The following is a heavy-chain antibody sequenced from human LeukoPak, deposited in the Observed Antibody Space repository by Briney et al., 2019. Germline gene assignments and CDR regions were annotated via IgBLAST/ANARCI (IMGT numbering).Heavy chain of an antibody. V-gene: IGHV3-48*03. Sequence: PGGSLRLSCAASGLTFSSYEMNWVRQAPGKGLEWVSYISSSGSTIYYADSVKGRFTISRGNAKNSLYLQMNSLRAEDTAVYYCARVTEGITMVRGVIGAFDIWGKGQWSPSLQ. J-gene: IGHJ3*02. CDR3: ARVTEGITMVRGVIGAFDI. CDR2: ISSSGSTI. D-gene: IGHD3-10*01. CDR1: GLTFSSYE.